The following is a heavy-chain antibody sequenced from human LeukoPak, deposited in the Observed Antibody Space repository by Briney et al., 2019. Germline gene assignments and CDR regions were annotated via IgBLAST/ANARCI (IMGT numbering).Heavy chain of an antibody. V-gene: IGHV3-23*01. Sequence: GGSLILSCAASGFTFSSYAMSWVRQAPGKGLEWVSAISGSGGSTYYADSVKGRFTVSRDNSKNTLYLQMNSLRAEDTAVYYCAKDTSVVPAASDYWGQGTLVTVSS. CDR2: ISGSGGST. D-gene: IGHD2-2*01. J-gene: IGHJ4*02. CDR3: AKDTSVVPAASDY. CDR1: GFTFSSYA.